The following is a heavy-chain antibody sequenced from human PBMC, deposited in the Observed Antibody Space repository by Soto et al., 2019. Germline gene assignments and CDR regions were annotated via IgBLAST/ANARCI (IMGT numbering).Heavy chain of an antibody. J-gene: IGHJ6*03. Sequence: EVQLAESGGGLAQPGGSLRLSCAASGFTLSGYAMDWVRQAPGKGLEYVSGISSNGVGTYYANSVQGRFTISRDNSKNTVYLQMGSLRPENMAVYYCARRARPDFYYMDVWGKGTAVTVS. CDR3: ARRARPDFYYMDV. V-gene: IGHV3-64*01. CDR1: GFTLSGYA. D-gene: IGHD6-6*01. CDR2: ISSNGVGT.